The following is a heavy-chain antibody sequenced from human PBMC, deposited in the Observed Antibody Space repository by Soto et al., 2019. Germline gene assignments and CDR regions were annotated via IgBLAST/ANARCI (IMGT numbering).Heavy chain of an antibody. J-gene: IGHJ6*02. CDR1: GFTFSSYG. Sequence: GGSLRLSCAASGFTFSSYGMHWVRQAPGKGLEWVAVIWYDGSNKYYADSVKGRFTISRDNSKNTLYLQMNSLRAEDTAVYYCARDLAPIASEPRTDYYYGMDVWGQGTTVTVSS. D-gene: IGHD6-13*01. CDR2: IWYDGSNK. CDR3: ARDLAPIASEPRTDYYYGMDV. V-gene: IGHV3-33*01.